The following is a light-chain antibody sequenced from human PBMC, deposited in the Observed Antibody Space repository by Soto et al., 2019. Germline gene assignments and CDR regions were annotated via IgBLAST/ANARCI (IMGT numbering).Light chain of an antibody. Sequence: VQMPPPPITLSASVGDRVPITCRASQSISSRLAWYQQMPGKAPKLLIYDASSLHSGVPSRFSGSGSGTEFTPTISSLQPDDFATYYCQQYNTYSWTFGQGTKVDIK. CDR2: DAS. J-gene: IGKJ1*01. CDR3: QQYNTYSWT. V-gene: IGKV1-5*01. CDR1: QSISSR.